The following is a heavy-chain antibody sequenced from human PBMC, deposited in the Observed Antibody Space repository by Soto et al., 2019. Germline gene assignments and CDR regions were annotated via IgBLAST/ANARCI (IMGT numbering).Heavy chain of an antibody. J-gene: IGHJ6*02. CDR1: GYSFTSNW. D-gene: IGHD3-22*01. CDR3: ARGSSGYYYYYYGMDV. Sequence: GESLKISCKGSGYSFTSNWIGWVRQLPGKGLEWMGIIYPGDSDTRYSPSFQGQVTISADKSISTAYLQWSSLKASDTAMYYCARGSSGYYYYYYGMDVWGQGTTVTVSS. V-gene: IGHV5-51*01. CDR2: IYPGDSDT.